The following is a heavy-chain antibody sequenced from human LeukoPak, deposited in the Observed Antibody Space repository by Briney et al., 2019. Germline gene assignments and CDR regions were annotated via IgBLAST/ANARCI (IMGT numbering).Heavy chain of an antibody. J-gene: IGHJ4*02. V-gene: IGHV4-59*07. CDR1: GGSISSYY. CDR3: VRITQGTIDY. CDR2: ISYSGST. D-gene: IGHD3-10*01. Sequence: SDTLSLTCTVSGGSISSYYWGWIQLPPGKGLEWIGYISYSGSTTYIPSLKNRVTILVDTSKNQFSLKPSSVTAADTAVYYCVRITQGTIDYWGRGTLATVSS.